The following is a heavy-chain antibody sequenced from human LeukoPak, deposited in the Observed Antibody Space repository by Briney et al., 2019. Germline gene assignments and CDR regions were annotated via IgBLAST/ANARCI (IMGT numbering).Heavy chain of an antibody. J-gene: IGHJ4*02. D-gene: IGHD6-13*01. CDR1: GFTFSSYG. Sequence: GGSLRLSCAASGFTFSSYGMHWVRQAPGKGLEWVAFIRYDGSNKYYADSVKGRFTISRDNSKNTLYLQMNSLRAEDTAVYYCAKVGPSWYDPQDYWGQGTLVTVSS. CDR3: AKVGPSWYDPQDY. CDR2: IRYDGSNK. V-gene: IGHV3-30*02.